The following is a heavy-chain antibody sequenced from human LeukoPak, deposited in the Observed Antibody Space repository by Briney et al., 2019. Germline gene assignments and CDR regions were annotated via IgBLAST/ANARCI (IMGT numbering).Heavy chain of an antibody. D-gene: IGHD3-9*01. CDR1: GGSISSSSYY. CDR3: ARGGYFDWLLPNDAFDI. CDR2: INHSGST. J-gene: IGHJ3*02. Sequence: PSETLSLTCTVSGGSISSSSYYWGWIRQPPGKGLEWIGEINHSGSTNYNPSLKSRVTISVDTSKNQFSLKLSSVTAADTAVYYCARGGYFDWLLPNDAFDIWGQGTMVTVSS. V-gene: IGHV4-39*07.